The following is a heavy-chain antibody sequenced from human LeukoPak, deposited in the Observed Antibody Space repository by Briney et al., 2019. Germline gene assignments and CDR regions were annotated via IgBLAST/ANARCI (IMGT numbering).Heavy chain of an antibody. D-gene: IGHD2-15*01. CDR2: TYYRSKWYN. CDR1: GDSVSSNSAA. J-gene: IGHJ4*02. Sequence: SQTLSLTCAISGDSVSSNSAAWNWIRQSPSRGLEWLGRTYYRSKWYNDYAVSVKSRITINPDTSKNQFSLQLNSVTPEDTAVYYCAREFTLGYCSGGSCIAFDYWGQGTLVTVCS. CDR3: AREFTLGYCSGGSCIAFDY. V-gene: IGHV6-1*01.